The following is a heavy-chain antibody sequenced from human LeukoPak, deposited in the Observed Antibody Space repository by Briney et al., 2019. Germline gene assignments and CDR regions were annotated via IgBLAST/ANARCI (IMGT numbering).Heavy chain of an antibody. Sequence: PSETLSLTCTVSGGSISSYYWSWIRQPPGKGLEWIGYIYYSGSTNYNPSLKSRVTISIDTSKNQLSLKLRSVTAADTAVYYCAREATAFDWFDPWGQGTLVTVSS. V-gene: IGHV4-59*01. J-gene: IGHJ5*02. CDR1: GGSISSYY. D-gene: IGHD5-12*01. CDR3: AREATAFDWFDP. CDR2: IYYSGST.